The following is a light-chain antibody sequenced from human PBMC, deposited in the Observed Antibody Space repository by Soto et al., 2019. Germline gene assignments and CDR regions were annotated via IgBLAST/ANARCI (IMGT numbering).Light chain of an antibody. CDR3: QQRSNWPLT. J-gene: IGKJ4*01. Sequence: EIVLTQSPATLSLSPGERATLSCRASQSVSSFLAWYQQNPGQAPRLLIYDASDRATGIPTMFSGSGFGTDFPLTIRSLEPEDFGVYYCQQRSNWPLTFGGGTKVEMK. V-gene: IGKV3-11*01. CDR1: QSVSSF. CDR2: DAS.